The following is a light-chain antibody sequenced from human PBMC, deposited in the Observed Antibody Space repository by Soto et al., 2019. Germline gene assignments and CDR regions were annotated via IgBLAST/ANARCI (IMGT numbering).Light chain of an antibody. CDR1: QGISNY. Sequence: DIQMTQSPSSLSASVGDRVTITCRASQGISNYLAWYQQKPGKVPKLLIYAASTLQSGVPSRFSCSGSGTDFTRTISSLQPEDVATYYCQEYNSAPWTFGQGTKVEIK. CDR3: QEYNSAPWT. CDR2: AAS. V-gene: IGKV1-27*01. J-gene: IGKJ1*01.